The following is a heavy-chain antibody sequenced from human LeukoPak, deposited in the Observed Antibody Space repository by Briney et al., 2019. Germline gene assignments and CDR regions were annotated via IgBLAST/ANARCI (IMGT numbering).Heavy chain of an antibody. J-gene: IGHJ4*02. V-gene: IGHV4-38-2*02. CDR3: ARDGATVRGVTLKYYFDY. CDR2: IYHSGST. D-gene: IGHD3-10*01. Sequence: KPSETLSLACTVSGYSISSGYYWGWIRQPPGKGLEWIGSIYHSGSTYYNPSLKSRVTISVDTSKNQFSLKLSSVTAADTAVYYCARDGATVRGVTLKYYFDYWGQGTLVTVSS. CDR1: GYSISSGYY.